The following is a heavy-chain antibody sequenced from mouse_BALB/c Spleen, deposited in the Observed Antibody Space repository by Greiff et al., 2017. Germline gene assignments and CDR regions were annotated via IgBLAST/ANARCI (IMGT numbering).Heavy chain of an antibody. D-gene: IGHD2-14*01. V-gene: IGHV5-17*02. CDR1: GFTFSSFG. J-gene: IGHJ2*01. CDR2: ISSGSSTI. Sequence: EVMLVESGGGLVQPGGSRKLSCAASGFTFSSFGMHWVRQAPEKGLEWVAYISSGSSTIYYADTVKGRFTISRDNPKNTLFLQMTSLRSEDTAMYYCARDRYEGFDYWGQGTTLTVSS. CDR3: ARDRYEGFDY.